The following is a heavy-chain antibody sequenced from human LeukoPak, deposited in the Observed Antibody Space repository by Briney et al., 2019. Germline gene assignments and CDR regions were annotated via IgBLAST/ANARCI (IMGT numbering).Heavy chain of an antibody. D-gene: IGHD1-7*01. CDR1: RFTFGTYA. V-gene: IGHV3-23*01. J-gene: IGHJ4*02. CDR2: IGVSVGNT. Sequence: GGSLRLSCAASRFTFGTYAMSWVRQAPGKGLEWVSTIGVSVGNTYYADSVKGRFTISRDNSKNTLYLQMNSLRAEDTAVYYCAKRGKSLTGTKLYYFDQWGQGTLVTVSS. CDR3: AKRGKSLTGTKLYYFDQ.